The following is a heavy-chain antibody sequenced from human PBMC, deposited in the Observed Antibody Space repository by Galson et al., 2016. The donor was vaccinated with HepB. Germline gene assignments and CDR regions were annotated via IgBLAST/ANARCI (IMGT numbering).Heavy chain of an antibody. Sequence: LRLSCAASEFSFDNYAMSWVHQTPGKGLEWVSSISGSRTNSHYAGSVRDRFTISRDNSENTLYLQMNSLRVDDTAVYYCAKDQDNSGVFVLDHWGRGTLVIVAS. J-gene: IGHJ4*02. CDR3: AKDQDNSGVFVLDH. CDR1: EFSFDNYA. V-gene: IGHV3-23*01. D-gene: IGHD5-12*01. CDR2: ISGSRTNS.